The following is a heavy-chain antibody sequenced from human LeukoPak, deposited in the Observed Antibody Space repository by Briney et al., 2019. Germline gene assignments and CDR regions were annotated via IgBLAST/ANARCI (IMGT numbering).Heavy chain of an antibody. J-gene: IGHJ4*02. CDR1: RGSISSYY. Sequence: SETLSLTCTVFRGSISSYYWSWIRQPPGKGLEWIGYVYYSGSTNYNPSLKSRVTISVDTSKNHFSLKLSSVTAADTAVYSCARSIIGTRSKFDYWGQGTLVTVSS. D-gene: IGHD1/OR15-1a*01. CDR3: ARSIIGTRSKFDY. V-gene: IGHV4-59*08. CDR2: VYYSGST.